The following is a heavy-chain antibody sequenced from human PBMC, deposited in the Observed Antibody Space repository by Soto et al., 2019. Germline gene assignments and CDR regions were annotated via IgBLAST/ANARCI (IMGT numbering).Heavy chain of an antibody. CDR2: ITFSGSTV. J-gene: IGHJ6*02. CDR1: GFTLSDSY. Sequence: PVGSLRLSCAASGFTLSDSYMSWIRQAPGKGLEWISYITFSGSTVYYADSLKGRFTISRDNAKNSLYLQMNRLRAEDTAVYYRARVSWREKYGMDVWGQGTTVTASS. V-gene: IGHV3-11*01. CDR3: ARVSWREKYGMDV.